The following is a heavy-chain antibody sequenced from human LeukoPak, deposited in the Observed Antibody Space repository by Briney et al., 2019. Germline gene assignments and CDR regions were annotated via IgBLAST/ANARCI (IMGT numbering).Heavy chain of an antibody. CDR3: ARESHGLRFLLVYAFDI. CDR1: GFTFSSYS. J-gene: IGHJ3*02. Sequence: GGSLRLPCAASGFTFSSYSMNWVRQAPGKGLEWVSSISSSSSYIYYADSVKGRFTISRDNAKNSLYLQMNSLRAEDTAVYYCARESHGLRFLLVYAFDIWGQGTMVTVSS. V-gene: IGHV3-21*01. D-gene: IGHD5-12*01. CDR2: ISSSSSYI.